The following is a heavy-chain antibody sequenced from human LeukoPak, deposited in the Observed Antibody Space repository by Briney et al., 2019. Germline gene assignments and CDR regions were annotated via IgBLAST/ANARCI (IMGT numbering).Heavy chain of an antibody. Sequence: PGGSLRLSCAASGFTFNNYAMSWVRQAPGKGLEWVSAISGSGGSTYYADSVKGRFTISRDNSKNTLYLQMNSLRAEDTAVYYCAKHIVVVAATLLWGQGTLVTVSS. CDR1: GFTFNNYA. CDR3: AKHIVVVAATLL. V-gene: IGHV3-23*01. D-gene: IGHD2-15*01. CDR2: ISGSGGST. J-gene: IGHJ4*02.